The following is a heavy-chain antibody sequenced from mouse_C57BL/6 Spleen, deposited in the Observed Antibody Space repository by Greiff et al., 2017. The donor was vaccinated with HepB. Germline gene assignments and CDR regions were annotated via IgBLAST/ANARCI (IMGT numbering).Heavy chain of an antibody. CDR2: IYPGDGDT. V-gene: IGHV1-82*01. CDR3: ARSYDGYYGGYFDV. Sequence: QVQLQQSGPELVKPGAPVKISCKASGYAFSSSWMNWVKQRPGKGLEWIGRIYPGDGDTNYNGKFKGKATLTADKSSSTAYMQLSSLTSEDSAVYFWARSYDGYYGGYFDVWGTGTTVTVSS. D-gene: IGHD2-3*01. J-gene: IGHJ1*03. CDR1: GYAFSSSW.